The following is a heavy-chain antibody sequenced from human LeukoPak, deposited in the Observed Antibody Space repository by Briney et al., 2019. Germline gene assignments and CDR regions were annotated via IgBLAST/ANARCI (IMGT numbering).Heavy chain of an antibody. CDR2: ISAYNGNT. CDR3: ARDSEVRRNLWHY. J-gene: IGHJ4*02. CDR1: GYTFTSYG. D-gene: IGHD3-10*01. Sequence: GASVKVSCKASGYTFTSYGISWVRQAPGQGLEWMGWISAYNGNTNYAQKFQGRVTITADESTSTVYMELSSLRSEDTAVYFCARDSEVRRNLWHYWGQGTLVTVSS. V-gene: IGHV1-18*01.